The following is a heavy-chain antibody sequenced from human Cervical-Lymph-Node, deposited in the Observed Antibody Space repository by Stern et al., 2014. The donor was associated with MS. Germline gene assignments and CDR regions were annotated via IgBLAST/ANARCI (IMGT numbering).Heavy chain of an antibody. Sequence: QLQLQESGPGLVKPSETLSLTCTVSGGSISSSSYYWGWIRQPPGKGLEWIGSIYYSGSTYYNPPLKGRFTISEDTPKNQFALNRIFVTAADTAVYYCARLDRGYSYHWGQGTLVTVSS. J-gene: IGHJ4*02. CDR3: ARLDRGYSYH. CDR2: IYYSGST. D-gene: IGHD5-18*01. CDR1: GGSISSSSYY. V-gene: IGHV4-39*01.